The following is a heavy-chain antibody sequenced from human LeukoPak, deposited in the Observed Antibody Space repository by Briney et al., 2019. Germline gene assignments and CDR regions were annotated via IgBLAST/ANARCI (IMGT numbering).Heavy chain of an antibody. Sequence: TGGSLRLSCAAYGFTFSSYWMEWVGQAPGKGLVWVSRINSDGSSTSYAGSVKGRFTISRDNAKNTLYLQINSLRAEHMPLYYCARVPSLAARRAGGYWGQGTLVTVSS. CDR3: ARVPSLAARRAGGY. CDR2: INSDGSST. D-gene: IGHD6-6*01. CDR1: GFTFSSYW. J-gene: IGHJ4*02. V-gene: IGHV3-74*01.